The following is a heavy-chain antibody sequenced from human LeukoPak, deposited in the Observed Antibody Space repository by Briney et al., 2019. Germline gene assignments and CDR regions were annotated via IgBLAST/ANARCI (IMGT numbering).Heavy chain of an antibody. J-gene: IGHJ4*02. CDR2: INPDGSTT. D-gene: IGHD2-2*02. V-gene: IGHV3-74*01. CDR1: GFTFSRYW. CDR3: ARVEGGRCSSTSCHNLDY. Sequence: GGSLRLSCAASGFTFSRYWIHWVRQAPGKGLEWVSRINPDGSTTTYADSVKGRFTISRDNAKNTVYLQMNSLRAEDTAVYYCARVEGGRCSSTSCHNLDYWGQGTLVTVSS.